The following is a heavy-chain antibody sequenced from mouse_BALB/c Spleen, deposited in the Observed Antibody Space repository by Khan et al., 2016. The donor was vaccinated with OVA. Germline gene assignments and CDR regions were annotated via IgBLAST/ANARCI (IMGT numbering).Heavy chain of an antibody. D-gene: IGHD2-2*01. CDR2: IFPGGVST. Sequence: QVQLQQSGGDLMKPGASVKISCKATGYTFSSYWIEWVKQRPGHGLEWIGQIFPGGVSTTYNEKFKGKATFTADTSSNTAYMQLSSLTSEDSAVYYCARGGYGGFAYWGQGTLVTVSA. CDR1: GYTFSSYW. CDR3: ARGGYGGFAY. V-gene: IGHV1-9*01. J-gene: IGHJ3*01.